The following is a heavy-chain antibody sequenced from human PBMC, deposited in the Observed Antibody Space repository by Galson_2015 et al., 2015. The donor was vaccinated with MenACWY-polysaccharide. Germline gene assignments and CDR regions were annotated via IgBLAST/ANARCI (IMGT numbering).Heavy chain of an antibody. CDR1: YGSITSYY. J-gene: IGHJ2*01. CDR3: ARRSLGNWYFDL. V-gene: IGHV4-4*07. D-gene: IGHD1-26*01. Sequence: SETLSLTCTVSYGSITSYYWSWIRQPAGQGLQWIGRIHASGSTTYNPSFKSRVTMSVDMSKNQFSLSLTSVTAADTAVYYCARRSLGNWYFDLWGRGTLVTVSS. CDR2: IHASGST.